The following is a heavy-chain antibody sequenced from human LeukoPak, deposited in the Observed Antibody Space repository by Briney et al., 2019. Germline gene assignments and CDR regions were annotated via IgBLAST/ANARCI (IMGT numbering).Heavy chain of an antibody. D-gene: IGHD3-22*01. Sequence: GGSLRLSCAASGFTFSSYSMNWIRQAPGKGLEWVGFIRSKAYGETADYAASVKGRFIISRDDSESSLYLQMNSLTAEDTAVYYCVRASYYDSTGYVKDNFDYWSQGTLVTVSS. CDR2: IRSKAYGETA. CDR3: VRASYYDSTGYVKDNFDY. V-gene: IGHV3-71*01. J-gene: IGHJ4*02. CDR1: GFTFSSYS.